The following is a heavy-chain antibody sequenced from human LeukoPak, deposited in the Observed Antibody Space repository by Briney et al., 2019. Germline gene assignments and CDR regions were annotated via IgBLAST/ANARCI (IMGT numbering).Heavy chain of an antibody. CDR1: GGSFSGYY. J-gene: IGHJ6*02. D-gene: IGHD2-15*01. V-gene: IGHV4-59*10. Sequence: PSETLSLTCAVYGGSFSGYYWSWIRQPAGKGLEWIGRIYTSGSTNYNPSLKSRVTMSVDTSKNQFSLKLSSVTAADTAVYYCARVVSCSGGSCYNRYGMDVWGQGTTVTVSS. CDR3: ARVVSCSGGSCYNRYGMDV. CDR2: IYTSGST.